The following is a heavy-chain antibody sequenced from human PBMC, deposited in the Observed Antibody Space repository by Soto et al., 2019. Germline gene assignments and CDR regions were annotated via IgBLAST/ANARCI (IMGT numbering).Heavy chain of an antibody. CDR1: GYALTSYG. J-gene: IGHJ6*02. CDR3: ARDQWGSGRNYHYVMDV. Sequence: ASVKVSCKASGYALTSYGISWVRQAPGQGLEWMGWISGYNGNTNFAQKLQGRVTMTTETSTSTAYMELRSLRSDDTAVYFFARDQWGSGRNYHYVMDVWGQGTTVTVSS. V-gene: IGHV1-18*01. CDR2: ISGYNGNT. D-gene: IGHD3-10*01.